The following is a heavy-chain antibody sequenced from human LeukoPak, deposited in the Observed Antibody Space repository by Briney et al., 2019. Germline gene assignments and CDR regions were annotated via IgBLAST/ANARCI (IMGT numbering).Heavy chain of an antibody. V-gene: IGHV1-2*02. CDR1: GYTFTGYY. J-gene: IGHJ4*02. Sequence: ASVKVSCKASGYTFTGYYMHWVRQAPGQGLEWMGWINPNSGGTNYAQKFQGRVTMTRDTSISTAYKELSRLRSDDTAVYYCARGGSGFGELSSYFDYWGQGTLVTVSS. D-gene: IGHD3-10*01. CDR2: INPNSGGT. CDR3: ARGGSGFGELSSYFDY.